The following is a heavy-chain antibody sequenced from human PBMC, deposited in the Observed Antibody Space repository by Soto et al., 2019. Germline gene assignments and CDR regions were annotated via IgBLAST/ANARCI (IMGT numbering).Heavy chain of an antibody. J-gene: IGHJ6*02. CDR1: GGTFSSYA. CDR2: IIPIFGTA. Sequence: SVKVSCKASGGTFSSYAISWVRQAPGQGLEWMGGIIPIFGTANYAQKIQGRVTITADESTSTAYMELSSLRSEDTSVYYCARGGGYYDILTGYYYYGMDVWGQGTTVTVS. CDR3: ARGGGYYDILTGYYYYGMDV. D-gene: IGHD3-9*01. V-gene: IGHV1-69*13.